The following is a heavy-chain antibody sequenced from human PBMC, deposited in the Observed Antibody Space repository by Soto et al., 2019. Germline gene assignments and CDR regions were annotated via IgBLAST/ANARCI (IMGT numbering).Heavy chain of an antibody. V-gene: IGHV4-59*04. CDR2: IYYSGST. D-gene: IGHD3-22*01. CDR1: GGSISSYY. Sequence: SETLSLTCTVSGGSISSYYWSWIRQPPGKGLEWIGYIYYSGSTYYNPSLKSRVTISVDTSKNQFSLKLSSVTAADTAVYYCASEVIVVAGGWFDPWGQGTLVTVSS. J-gene: IGHJ5*02. CDR3: ASEVIVVAGGWFDP.